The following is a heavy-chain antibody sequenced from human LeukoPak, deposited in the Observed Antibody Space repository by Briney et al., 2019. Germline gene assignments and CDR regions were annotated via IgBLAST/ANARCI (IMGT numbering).Heavy chain of an antibody. V-gene: IGHV4-59*12. J-gene: IGHJ6*02. CDR1: GGSISSYY. CDR3: ARPLGQGNEYGMDV. CDR2: IYYSGST. D-gene: IGHD1-1*01. Sequence: SETLSLTCTVSGGSISSYYWSWIRQPPGKGLEWIGYIYYSGSTDYNPSLKSRVTISVDTSKNQFSLKLTSVTAADTAVYYCARPLGQGNEYGMDVWGQGTTVTVSS.